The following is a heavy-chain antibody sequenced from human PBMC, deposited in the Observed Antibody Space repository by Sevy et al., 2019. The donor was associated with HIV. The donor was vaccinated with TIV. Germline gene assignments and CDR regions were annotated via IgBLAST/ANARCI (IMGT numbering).Heavy chain of an antibody. J-gene: IGHJ6*02. CDR2: IRQDGSEK. CDR3: AKSYFGSGTSYGMDL. Sequence: GSLRLSCAVSGFTFRNFLMSLVRQAPGKGLEWVAKIRQDGSEKYYVDSGRGRFTISRDNAKNSLFLQLNSLRADDTAIYYCAKSYFGSGTSYGMDLWGRGTTVTVSS. D-gene: IGHD3-10*01. V-gene: IGHV3-7*01. CDR1: GFTFRNFL.